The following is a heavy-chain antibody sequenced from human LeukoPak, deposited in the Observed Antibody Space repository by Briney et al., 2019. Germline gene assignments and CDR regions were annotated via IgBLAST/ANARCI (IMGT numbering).Heavy chain of an antibody. J-gene: IGHJ4*02. Sequence: GGSLRLSCAASGFTFSNYWMHWVRQAPGKGLEWVSSISSSSSYIYYADSVKGRFTISRDNAKNSLYLQMNSLRAEDTAVYYCARERGYGSGSYPLDYWGQGTLVTVSS. CDR1: GFTFSNYW. CDR2: ISSSSSYI. V-gene: IGHV3-21*01. CDR3: ARERGYGSGSYPLDY. D-gene: IGHD3-10*01.